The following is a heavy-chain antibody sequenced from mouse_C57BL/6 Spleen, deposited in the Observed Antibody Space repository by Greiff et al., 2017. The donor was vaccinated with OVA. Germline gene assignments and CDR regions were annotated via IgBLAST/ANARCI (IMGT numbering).Heavy chain of an antibody. J-gene: IGHJ1*03. V-gene: IGHV1-63*01. D-gene: IGHD1-1*01. CDR1: GYTFTNYW. CDR2: IYPGGGYT. CDR3: AKSELLREVYWYFDV. Sequence: QVQLQQSGAELVRPGTSVKMSCKASGYTFTNYWIGWAKQRPGHGLEWIGDIYPGGGYTNYTEKFKGKATLTAAKSSSTAYMQFSSLTSEDSAIYYCAKSELLREVYWYFDVWGTGTTVTVSS.